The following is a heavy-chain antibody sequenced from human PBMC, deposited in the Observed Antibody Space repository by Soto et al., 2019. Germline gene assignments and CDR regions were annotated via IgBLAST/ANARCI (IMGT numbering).Heavy chain of an antibody. V-gene: IGHV1-18*01. Sequence: QVQLVQSGAEVKKPGASVKVSCKASGYTFTSYGVSWVRQAPGQGLEWMGWISGFNGNTNYAQKVQGRVTMTTETSTTTAYMELRSLVSDDTAVYYCARLRLGSAHYYNGMDVWGQGTTVIVSS. J-gene: IGHJ6*02. CDR2: ISGFNGNT. D-gene: IGHD1-1*01. CDR3: ARLRLGSAHYYNGMDV. CDR1: GYTFTSYG.